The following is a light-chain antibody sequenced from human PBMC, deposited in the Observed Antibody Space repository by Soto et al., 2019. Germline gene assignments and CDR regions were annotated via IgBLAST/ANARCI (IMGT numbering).Light chain of an antibody. Sequence: DIQMTQSPSSLSASVGDRVTITCRTSQSISTSLNWYHQSPGKAPKLLIYAASNLHSGAPSRFGGSGSGTDFTLTISSLQPEDFATYYCQQSYSTPLSFGGGTKVEI. CDR2: AAS. V-gene: IGKV1-39*01. J-gene: IGKJ4*01. CDR3: QQSYSTPLS. CDR1: QSISTS.